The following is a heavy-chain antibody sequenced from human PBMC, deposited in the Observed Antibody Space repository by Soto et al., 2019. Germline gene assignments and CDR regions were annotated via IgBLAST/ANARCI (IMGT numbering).Heavy chain of an antibody. D-gene: IGHD2-15*01. Sequence: ASETLSLTCTVSGGSITSNFFYWAWIRRPPGKGLEWIGSIYRDGSTYYSPSLKSRVTISLDTSNNRFSLKLSSVTAADTAVYFCGKVLIGATRHTDVDSWGQGTLVTVSS. CDR3: GKVLIGATRHTDVDS. J-gene: IGHJ4*02. V-gene: IGHV4-39*02. CDR2: IYRDGST. CDR1: GGSITSNFFY.